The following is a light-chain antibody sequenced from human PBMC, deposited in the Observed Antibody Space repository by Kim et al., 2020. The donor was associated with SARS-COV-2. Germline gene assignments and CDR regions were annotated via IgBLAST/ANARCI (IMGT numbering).Light chain of an antibody. CDR3: QRYGNSPIT. CDR2: GAS. J-gene: IGKJ5*01. V-gene: IGKV3-20*01. CDR1: QSVSSNY. Sequence: LSPGERATLSCRASQSVSSNYLAWYQQKPGQAPRLLIYGASSRATGIPDRFSGSGSGTDFTLTISRLEPEDFAVYYCQRYGNSPITFGQGTRLEIK.